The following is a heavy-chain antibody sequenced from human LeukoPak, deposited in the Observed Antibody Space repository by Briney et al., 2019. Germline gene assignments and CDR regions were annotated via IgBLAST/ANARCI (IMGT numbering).Heavy chain of an antibody. CDR1: GCSFTGYY. V-gene: IGHV1-2*02. J-gene: IGHJ5*02. CDR2: IKPNSGGT. CDR3: ASLYCSSTSCYEDWFDP. D-gene: IGHD2-2*01. Sequence: ASVKVSCKASGCSFTGYYMHWVRQAPGQGLEWMGWIKPNSGGTNYAQKFQGRVTMTRDTSISTAYMELSRLRSDDTAVYYCASLYCSSTSCYEDWFDPWGQGTLVTVSS.